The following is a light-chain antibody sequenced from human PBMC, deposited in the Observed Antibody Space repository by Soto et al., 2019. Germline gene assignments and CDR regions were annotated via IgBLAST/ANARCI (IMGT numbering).Light chain of an antibody. CDR1: QDISDW. V-gene: IGKV1-12*01. CDR3: QQGHTFPLT. Sequence: DIQMTQSPSSVSASVGDRVTITCRASQDISDWLAWHQQKPGKAPKLLIYAATTLHSGVPSRFSGSGSGTDFTLTISSLQPEDFATYYCQQGHTFPLTFGGGTKVEIK. CDR2: AAT. J-gene: IGKJ4*01.